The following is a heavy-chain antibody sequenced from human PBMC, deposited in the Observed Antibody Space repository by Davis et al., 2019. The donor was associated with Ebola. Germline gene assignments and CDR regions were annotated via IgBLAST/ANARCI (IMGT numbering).Heavy chain of an antibody. D-gene: IGHD2-2*01. V-gene: IGHV4-59*08. Sequence: SETLSLTCTVSGGSISSYYWSWIRQPPGKGLEWIGYIYYSGSINYNPSLKSRVTISVDTSKNQFSLKLSSVTAADTAVYYCARHGLVVPAALDYWGQGTLVTVSS. CDR2: IYYSGSI. CDR1: GGSISSYY. J-gene: IGHJ4*02. CDR3: ARHGLVVPAALDY.